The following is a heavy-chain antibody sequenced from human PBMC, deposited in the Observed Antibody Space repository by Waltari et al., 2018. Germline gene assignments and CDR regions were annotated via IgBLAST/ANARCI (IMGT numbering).Heavy chain of an antibody. Sequence: QVQLVQSGAEVKKPGASVMVSCKASGYTFTGYYMHWVRQAPGQGLEWMGWINPNSGGTNYAQKFQGRVTMTRDTSISTAYMELSRLRSDDTAVYYCARDLTMIVVLYGAFDIWGQGTMVTVSS. V-gene: IGHV1-2*02. CDR2: INPNSGGT. CDR3: ARDLTMIVVLYGAFDI. D-gene: IGHD3-22*01. CDR1: GYTFTGYY. J-gene: IGHJ3*02.